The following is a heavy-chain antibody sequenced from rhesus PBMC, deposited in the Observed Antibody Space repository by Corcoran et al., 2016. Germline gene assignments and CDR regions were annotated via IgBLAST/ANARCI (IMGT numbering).Heavy chain of an antibody. CDR1: GGSFSSYC. CDR2: INGNSGST. CDR3: ARLGYCSGGICYSFDY. D-gene: IGHD2-8*01. Sequence: QVQLQESGPGLVKPSETLSLTCAVSGGSFSSYCWSWIRQPPGKGLEGSGEINGNSGSTNYNASLKSRVTISKDASKNQFSLKLSSVTAADTAVYYCARLGYCSGGICYSFDYWGPGVLVTVSS. J-gene: IGHJ4*01. V-gene: IGHV4-80*01.